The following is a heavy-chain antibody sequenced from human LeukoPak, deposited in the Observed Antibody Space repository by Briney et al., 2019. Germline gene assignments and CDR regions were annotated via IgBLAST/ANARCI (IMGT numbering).Heavy chain of an antibody. V-gene: IGHV1-58*01. Sequence: SVNVSFTASGFTFTISAVQWVRQARGQRLEWIGWIVVGSGNTNYAQKFQERVTITRDMSTSTAYMELSSLRSEDTAVYYCAADREYYDSSLNFDYWGQGTLVTVSS. D-gene: IGHD3-22*01. CDR3: AADREYYDSSLNFDY. CDR1: GFTFTISA. J-gene: IGHJ4*02. CDR2: IVVGSGNT.